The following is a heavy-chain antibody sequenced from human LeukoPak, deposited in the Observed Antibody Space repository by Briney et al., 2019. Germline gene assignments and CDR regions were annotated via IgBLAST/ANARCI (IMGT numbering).Heavy chain of an antibody. J-gene: IGHJ3*02. V-gene: IGHV4-59*01. CDR3: VGEKSFFGEAI. Sequence: GSLRLSCAASGFTFSSYSMNWVRQPPGKGLEWIGHMFYSGTTSYNPSLKSRVAISVDTFKSRVSLTVTSVTAADTAVYYCVGEKSFFGEAIWSQGTLVTVSS. CDR1: GFTFSSYS. D-gene: IGHD3-10*01. CDR2: MFYSGTT.